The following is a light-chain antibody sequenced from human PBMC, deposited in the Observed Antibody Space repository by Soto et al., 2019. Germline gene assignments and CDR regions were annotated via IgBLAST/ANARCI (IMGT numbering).Light chain of an antibody. CDR3: QQRTNWTIT. V-gene: IGKV3-15*01. J-gene: IGKJ5*01. Sequence: EIVMTQSPATRSLSPGERATLSCRASQSVTSNLAWYQQKPGQAPRLLMYGVSTRATGIPARFGGSGSATEFTLTISSLQSEDFAVYYCQQRTNWTITFGQGTRLEIK. CDR1: QSVTSN. CDR2: GVS.